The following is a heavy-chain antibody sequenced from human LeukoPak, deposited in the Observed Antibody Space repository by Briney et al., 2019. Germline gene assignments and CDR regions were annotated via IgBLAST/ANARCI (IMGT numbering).Heavy chain of an antibody. CDR1: GGSISSGDYY. V-gene: IGHV4-30-4*01. CDR2: IYYSGST. Sequence: SETLSLTCTVSGGSISSGDYYWSWIRQPPGKGLEWIGYIYYSGSTYYNPSLKSRVTISVDTSKNQFSLKLSSVTAADTAVYYCARAVRYYYDSSGYYDYWGQGTLVTVSS. J-gene: IGHJ4*02. D-gene: IGHD3-22*01. CDR3: ARAVRYYYDSSGYYDY.